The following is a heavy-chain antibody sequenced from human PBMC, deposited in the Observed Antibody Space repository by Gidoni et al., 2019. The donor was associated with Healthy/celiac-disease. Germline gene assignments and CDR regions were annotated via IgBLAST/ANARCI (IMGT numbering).Heavy chain of an antibody. CDR1: GGSISSSSYY. J-gene: IGHJ5*02. CDR3: ARQRGYSSGWSRWFDP. Sequence: QLPLQESGTGLVKPSDTLSLTCTVSGGSISSSSYYLGWIRQPPRKGLEWIVSTYYSESTYYNPSLKSRVTISVDTSKNQFSLKLSSVTAADTAVYYCARQRGYSSGWSRWFDPWGQGTLVTVSS. CDR2: TYYSEST. D-gene: IGHD6-19*01. V-gene: IGHV4-39*01.